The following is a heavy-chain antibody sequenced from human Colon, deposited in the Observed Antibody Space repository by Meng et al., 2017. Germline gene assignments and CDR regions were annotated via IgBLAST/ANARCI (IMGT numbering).Heavy chain of an antibody. CDR3: ARGGYYYDSSGFRAALDY. V-gene: IGHV1-8*01. J-gene: IGHJ4*02. D-gene: IGHD3-22*01. CDR2: MNPDSGDT. Sequence: QVQLVQSGAEMKKPGASVKVSCKASGYTFTTYDINWVRQATGQGLEWVGWMNPDSGDTGYAQKFQGRLTMTRETSISAAYMELTSLRSEDTAVYYCARGGYYYDSSGFRAALDYWGQGALVTVSS. CDR1: GYTFTTYD.